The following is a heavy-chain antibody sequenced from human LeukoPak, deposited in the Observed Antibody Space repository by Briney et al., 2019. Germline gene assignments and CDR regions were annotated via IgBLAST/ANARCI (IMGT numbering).Heavy chain of an antibody. CDR2: IKQDGSEK. D-gene: IGHD2/OR15-2a*01. Sequence: GGSLRLSCAASGFTFSNYWMNWARQAPGKGLECLANIKQDGSEKYYVDSVLGRFTISRDNAKNSLILQMNSLRAEDTAVYYCARDGTGGSFYDYWGQGTLVTVSS. V-gene: IGHV3-7*01. J-gene: IGHJ4*02. CDR3: ARDGTGGSFYDY. CDR1: GFTFSNYW.